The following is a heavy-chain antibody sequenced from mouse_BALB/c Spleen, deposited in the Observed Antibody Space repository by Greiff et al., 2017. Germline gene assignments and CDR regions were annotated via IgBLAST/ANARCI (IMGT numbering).Heavy chain of an antibody. CDR2: IDPANGNT. CDR3: ARGVRLYYGYDDGAWFAY. Sequence: EVQLQESGAELVKPGASVKLSCTASGFNIKDTYMHWVKQRPEQGLEWIGRIDPANGNTKYDPKFQGKATITADTSSNTAYLQLSSLTSEDTAVYYCARGVRLYYGYDDGAWFAYWGQGTLVTVSA. D-gene: IGHD2-2*01. J-gene: IGHJ3*01. CDR1: GFNIKDTY. V-gene: IGHV14-3*02.